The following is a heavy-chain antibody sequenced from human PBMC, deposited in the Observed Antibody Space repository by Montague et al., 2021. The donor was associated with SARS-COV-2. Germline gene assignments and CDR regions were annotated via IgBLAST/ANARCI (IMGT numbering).Heavy chain of an antibody. V-gene: IGHV4-61*01. D-gene: IGHD2-21*02. CDR3: ARGIAGTYCGGDCYNNWFDP. CDR2: IYYSGST. Sequence: SETLSLTCTVSGGSVSSGSYYWSWIRQSPGKGLEWIGYIYYSGSTNYNPSLKSRVTISVDTSKNQFSLKLSSVTAADTAVYYCARGIAGTYCGGDCYNNWFDPWGQGTLVTVSS. CDR1: GGSVSSGSYY. J-gene: IGHJ5*02.